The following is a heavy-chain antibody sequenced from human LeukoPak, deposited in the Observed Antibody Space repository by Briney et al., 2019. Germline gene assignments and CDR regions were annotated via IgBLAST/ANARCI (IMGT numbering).Heavy chain of an antibody. Sequence: SETLSLTCTVSAGSINSGDYYWSWIRQPAGKGLEWIGRIYSPGTNYNYNPSLKSRVTISIDTSKNQFSLKLTSVAAADTAGYYCARGIGTSYDSSRDAFDIWGQGTMVTVSS. V-gene: IGHV4-61*02. CDR3: ARGIGTSYDSSRDAFDI. D-gene: IGHD3-22*01. CDR2: IYSPGT. CDR1: AGSINSGDYY. J-gene: IGHJ3*02.